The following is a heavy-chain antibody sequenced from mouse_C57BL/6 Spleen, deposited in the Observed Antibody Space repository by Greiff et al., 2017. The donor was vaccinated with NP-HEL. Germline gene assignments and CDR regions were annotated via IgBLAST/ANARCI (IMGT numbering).Heavy chain of an antibody. J-gene: IGHJ4*01. CDR1: GFTFSDYY. D-gene: IGHD2-1*01. V-gene: IGHV5-12*01. CDR3: ASHLLWSNYYAMDY. CDR2: ISNGGGST. Sequence: DVMLVESGGGLVQPGGSLKLSCAASGFTFSDYYMYWVRQTPEKRLEWVAYISNGGGSTYYPDTVKGRFTISRDNAKNTLYLQMSRLKSEDTAMYYCASHLLWSNYYAMDYWGQGTSVTVSS.